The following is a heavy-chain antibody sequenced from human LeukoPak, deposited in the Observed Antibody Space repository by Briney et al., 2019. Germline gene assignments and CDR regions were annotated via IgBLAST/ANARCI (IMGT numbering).Heavy chain of an antibody. CDR2: IHRGASAI. V-gene: IGHV3-48*03. D-gene: IGHD2-21*02. J-gene: IGHJ4*02. CDR3: ARGHSDALFY. CDR1: GFNFSSYE. Sequence: QLGGSLRLFCTASGFNFSSYEMIWVRQGLEWISYIHRGASAIYYADSVQGRFAISRDDAKDSLYLQMDSLRVEDTAIYYCARGHSDALFYWGQGTRVTVFS.